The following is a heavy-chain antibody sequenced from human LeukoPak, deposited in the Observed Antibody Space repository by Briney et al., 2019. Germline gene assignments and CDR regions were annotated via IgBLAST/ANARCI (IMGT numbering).Heavy chain of an antibody. CDR2: IYYSGST. J-gene: IGHJ4*02. D-gene: IGHD5-18*01. V-gene: IGHV4-59*08. CDR1: GGSISSYY. CDR3: ARGSYGYN. Sequence: SETLSPTCTVSGGSISSYYWSWIRQPPGKGLEWIGYIYYSGSTNYNPSLKSRVTISVDTSKNQFSLKLSSMTAADTAVYYCARGSYGYNWGQGTLVTVSS.